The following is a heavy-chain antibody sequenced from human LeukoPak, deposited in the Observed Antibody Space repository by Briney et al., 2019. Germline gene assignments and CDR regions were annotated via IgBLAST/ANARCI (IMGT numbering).Heavy chain of an antibody. CDR1: GFTVSSNY. CDR3: ARDLRNSGSYGGDY. Sequence: GGSLILSCVASGFTVSSNYMSWVRQAPGKGLEWVSVIYSGGSTYYADSVKGRFTISRDNSKNTLFLQLNSLRAEDTAVYYCARDLRNSGSYGGDYWGQGTLVTVSS. J-gene: IGHJ4*02. CDR2: IYSGGST. D-gene: IGHD1-26*01. V-gene: IGHV3-66*01.